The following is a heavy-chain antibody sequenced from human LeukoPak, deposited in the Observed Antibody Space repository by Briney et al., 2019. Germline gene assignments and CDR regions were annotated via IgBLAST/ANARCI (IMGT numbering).Heavy chain of an antibody. Sequence: GGSLRLSCAASGFTFDDYAMHWVRQAPGKGLEWVSLISGDGGSTYYADSVKGRFTISRDNSKNTLYLQMNSLRTEDTALYYCAKDRGYDILTGENDYWGQGTLVTVSS. J-gene: IGHJ4*02. CDR2: ISGDGGST. V-gene: IGHV3-43*02. D-gene: IGHD3-9*01. CDR3: AKDRGYDILTGENDY. CDR1: GFTFDDYA.